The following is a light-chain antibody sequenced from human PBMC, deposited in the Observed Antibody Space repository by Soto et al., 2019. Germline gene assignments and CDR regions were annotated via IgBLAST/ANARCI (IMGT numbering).Light chain of an antibody. CDR2: ANT. J-gene: IGLJ2*01. CDR3: QSYDNSLSASI. V-gene: IGLV1-40*01. Sequence: QSALTQPPSVSGAPGQRVTISCTGSSSNIGANYDVHWYRQLPGTAPQLLIYANTNRPSGVPDRFSGSKSGSSASLAITGLQAEDVGDNYCQSYDNSLSASIFGGGTKLTVL. CDR1: SSNIGANYD.